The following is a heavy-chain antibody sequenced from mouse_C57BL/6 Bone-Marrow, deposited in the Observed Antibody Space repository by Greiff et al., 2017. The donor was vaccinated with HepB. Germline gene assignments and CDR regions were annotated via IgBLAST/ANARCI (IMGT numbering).Heavy chain of an antibody. J-gene: IGHJ1*03. CDR2: IFPGSGST. D-gene: IGHD3-2*02. V-gene: IGHV1-9*01. Sequence: QVQLQQSGAELMKPGASVKLSCKATGYTFTSYWIQWVKQRPGHGLEWIGEIFPGSGSTNYNEKFKGKATLTADTSSNTAYMQLSSLTTEDSAIYYCASEAQCWYFDVWGTATTVTVAS. CDR1: GYTFTSYW. CDR3: ASEAQCWYFDV.